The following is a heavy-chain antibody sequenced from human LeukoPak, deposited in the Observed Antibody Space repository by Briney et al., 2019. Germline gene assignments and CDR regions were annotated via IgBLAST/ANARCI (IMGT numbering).Heavy chain of an antibody. CDR1: GFSFENYA. J-gene: IGHJ5*02. CDR3: AKDRLVVVAAGGWFDP. V-gene: IGHV3-9*01. D-gene: IGHD2-15*01. CDR2: INYNNVEI. Sequence: PGGSLRLSCGGYGFSFENYALHWVRQVSGKGLEWVSGINYNNVEIGYADSVKGRFTISRDNSKNTLYLQMNSLRAEDTAVYYCAKDRLVVVAAGGWFDPWGQGTLVTVSS.